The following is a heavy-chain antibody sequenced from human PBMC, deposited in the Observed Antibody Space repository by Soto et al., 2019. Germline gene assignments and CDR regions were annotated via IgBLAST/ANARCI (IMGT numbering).Heavy chain of an antibody. D-gene: IGHD6-19*01. J-gene: IGHJ4*02. Sequence: QVQLVQSGAEVKKPGASVKVSCKASGYTFTSYGISWVRQAPGQGLEWMGWISAYNGNTNYAQKLQGRVNMTTDTPTSTDYMELRSLRSDDTAVYYCARDHWRSIAGAGTVDYWGQGTLVTVSS. CDR3: ARDHWRSIAGAGTVDY. V-gene: IGHV1-18*01. CDR2: ISAYNGNT. CDR1: GYTFTSYG.